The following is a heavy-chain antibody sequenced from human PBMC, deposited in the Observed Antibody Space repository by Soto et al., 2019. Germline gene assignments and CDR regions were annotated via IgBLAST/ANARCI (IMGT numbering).Heavy chain of an antibody. Sequence: PGGSLRLSCAASGFTFSSYAMTWVRQAPGKGLEWVSAISGNGGSTYYADSVKGRFTISRDNSKNTLYLQMNSLRAEDTAVYYCAKEEAVVVTAYDYWGQGTLVTVSS. V-gene: IGHV3-23*01. D-gene: IGHD2-21*02. CDR3: AKEEAVVVTAYDY. CDR1: GFTFSSYA. J-gene: IGHJ4*02. CDR2: ISGNGGST.